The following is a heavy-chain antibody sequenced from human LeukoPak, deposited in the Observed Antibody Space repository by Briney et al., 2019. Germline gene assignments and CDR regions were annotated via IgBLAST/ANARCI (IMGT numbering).Heavy chain of an antibody. CDR1: GGSFSGYY. V-gene: IGHV4-34*01. Sequence: PSETLSLTCAVYGGSFSGYYWSWIRQPPGKGLEWIGEINHSGSTNYNPSLKSRVTISVDTSKNQFSLKLSSVTAADTAVYYCARGSLGEIYDYVWGSDYWFDPWGQGTLVTVSS. J-gene: IGHJ5*02. CDR2: INHSGST. D-gene: IGHD3-16*01. CDR3: ARGSLGEIYDYVWGSDYWFDP.